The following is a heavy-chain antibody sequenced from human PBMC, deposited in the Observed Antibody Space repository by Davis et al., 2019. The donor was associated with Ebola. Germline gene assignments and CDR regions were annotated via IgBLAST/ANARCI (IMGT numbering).Heavy chain of an antibody. CDR3: ATQGVRYGDYPFDF. Sequence: SLKLSCEASGFTFDDYGMHWVRQAPGKGLEWVSGLSWNSVGIGYADSVQGRFTISSDNAKNSLYLQMDSLRAEDTAVYYCATQGVRYGDYPFDFWGPGTLVTVSS. CDR2: LSWNSVGI. D-gene: IGHD4-17*01. J-gene: IGHJ4*02. CDR1: GFTFDDYG. V-gene: IGHV3-9*01.